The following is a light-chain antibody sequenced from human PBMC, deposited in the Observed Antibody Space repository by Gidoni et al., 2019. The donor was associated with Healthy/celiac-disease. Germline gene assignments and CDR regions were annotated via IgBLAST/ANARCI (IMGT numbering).Light chain of an antibody. J-gene: IGKJ4*01. CDR2: DAS. CDR3: QQYNSYPLT. V-gene: IGKV1-5*01. CDR1: QSISSW. Sequence: DIQMTQSPSTLSASVGDRVTITCRASQSISSWLAWYQQKPGKAPKLLIYDASSLESGVPSRFSGSGSRTEFTLTISSLQPDEFATYYCQQYNSYPLTFGGXTKVEIK.